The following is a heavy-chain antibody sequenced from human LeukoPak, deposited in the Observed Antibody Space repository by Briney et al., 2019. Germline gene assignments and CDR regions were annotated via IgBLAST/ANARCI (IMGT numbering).Heavy chain of an antibody. Sequence: PGGSLRLSCAASGFTFSSSAMSWVRQAPGKGLEWVSVTSGSAGTTYYADSVKGRFTISRDNSKNTLYLQMNSLRAEDTAVYYCARDRRNYGHYYYYYGMDVWGQGTTVTVSS. CDR2: TSGSAGTT. CDR3: ARDRRNYGHYYYYYGMDV. V-gene: IGHV3-23*01. J-gene: IGHJ6*02. CDR1: GFTFSSSA. D-gene: IGHD1-7*01.